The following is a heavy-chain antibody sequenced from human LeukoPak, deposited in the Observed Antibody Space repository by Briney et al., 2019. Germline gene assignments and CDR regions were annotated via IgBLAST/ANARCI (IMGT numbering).Heavy chain of an antibody. V-gene: IGHV4-59*01. CDR1: GASISSYY. CDR3: ARQYYAPYYFDY. J-gene: IGHJ4*02. Sequence: PSETLSLTCTVSGASISSYYWSWIRQPPGKGLEWIGYIYYSGNTNYNPSLKSRVTISVDTSKNQFSLKLSSVTAADTAVYYCARQYYAPYYFDYWGQGTLVTVSS. CDR2: IYYSGNT. D-gene: IGHD2/OR15-2a*01.